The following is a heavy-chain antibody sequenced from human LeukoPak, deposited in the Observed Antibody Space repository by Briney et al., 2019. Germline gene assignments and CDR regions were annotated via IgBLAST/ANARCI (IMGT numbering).Heavy chain of an antibody. Sequence: SVTVSCKASGGTFSSYAISWVRQAPGQGLEWMGGIIPIFGTANYAQKLQGRVTLTTDESTRTAYMELSSLRCEGTAVYYWARSIQLWLGYFAYWGQGTLVPVSS. CDR2: IIPIFGTA. V-gene: IGHV1-69*05. CDR3: ARSIQLWLGYFAY. J-gene: IGHJ4*02. D-gene: IGHD5-18*01. CDR1: GGTFSSYA.